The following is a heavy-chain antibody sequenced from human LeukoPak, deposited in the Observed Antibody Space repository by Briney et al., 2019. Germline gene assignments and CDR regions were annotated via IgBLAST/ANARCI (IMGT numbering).Heavy chain of an antibody. CDR3: ARAADLFTAYFAFDY. CDR2: INWNGGTT. J-gene: IGHJ4*02. Sequence: GGSLRLSCAASGFTVSSNYMSWVRQAPGEGLEWVSGINWNGGTTGYADSVKGRFTISRDNAKNSVYLQMNSLRAEDTALYYCARAADLFTAYFAFDYWGQGALVTVSS. CDR1: GFTVSSNY. D-gene: IGHD3-9*01. V-gene: IGHV3-20*04.